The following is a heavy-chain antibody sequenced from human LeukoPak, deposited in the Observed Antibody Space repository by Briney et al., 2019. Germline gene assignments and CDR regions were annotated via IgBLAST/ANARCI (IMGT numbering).Heavy chain of an antibody. V-gene: IGHV6-1*01. CDR3: ARGAVPGFDY. CDR2: TYYRSKWYN. D-gene: IGHD6-19*01. J-gene: IGHJ4*02. Sequence: SQTLSLTCAISGDSVSSNSATWSWIRQSPSRGLEWLGRTYYRSKWYNDYAVSAKSRITINPDTSKNQFSLQLDSVTPEDSAMYYCARGAVPGFDYWGQGTLVTVSS. CDR1: GDSVSSNSAT.